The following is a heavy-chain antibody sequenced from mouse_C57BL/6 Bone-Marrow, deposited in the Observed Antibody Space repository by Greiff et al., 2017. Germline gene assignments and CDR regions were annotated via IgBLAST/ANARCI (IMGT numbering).Heavy chain of an antibody. CDR3: ARYYYSPDWYFDV. V-gene: IGHV1-69*01. J-gene: IGHJ1*03. CDR1: GYTFTSYW. CDR2: IDPSDSYT. D-gene: IGHD1-1*01. Sequence: VQLQQPGAELVMPGASVKLSCKASGYTFTSYWMHWVKQRPGQGLEWIGEIDPSDSYTNYKQKFKGKSTLTVDQSSSTAYMQLSSLTSEDAAVYDWARYYYSPDWYFDVWGTGTTVTVSS.